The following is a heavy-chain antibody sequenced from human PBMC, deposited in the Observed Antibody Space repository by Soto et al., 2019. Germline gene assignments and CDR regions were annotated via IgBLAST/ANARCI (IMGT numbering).Heavy chain of an antibody. J-gene: IGHJ4*02. V-gene: IGHV4-34*01. CDR1: GGSFSGYY. CDR2: INHSGST. D-gene: IGHD6-6*01. CDR3: ARSIAARPAY. Sequence: SETLSLTCAVYGGSFSGYYWSWIRQPPGKGLEWIGEINHSGSTNYNPSLKSRVTISVDTSKNQFSLKLSSVTAADTAVYYCARSIAARPAYWGQGTLVTVSS.